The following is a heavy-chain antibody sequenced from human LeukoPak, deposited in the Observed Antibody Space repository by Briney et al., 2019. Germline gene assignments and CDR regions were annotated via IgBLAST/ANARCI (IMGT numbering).Heavy chain of an antibody. J-gene: IGHJ4*02. Sequence: GESLKISCKGSGYSFTSYWIGWVRQMPGKGLEWMGSFYPGDSDTRYSPSFQGQVTISADKSISIVYLQWSSLKASDTAMYYCARHYYYGSGSSSSYFDYWGQGTLVTVSS. CDR2: FYPGDSDT. V-gene: IGHV5-51*01. D-gene: IGHD3-10*01. CDR3: ARHYYYGSGSSSSYFDY. CDR1: GYSFTSYW.